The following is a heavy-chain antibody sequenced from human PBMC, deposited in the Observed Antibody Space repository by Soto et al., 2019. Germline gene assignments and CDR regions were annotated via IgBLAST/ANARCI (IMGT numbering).Heavy chain of an antibody. CDR1: GYTFSTYG. D-gene: IGHD2-2*01. CDR3: AKGHTPAEISMPRTFHN. CDR2: INPFKGDT. V-gene: IGHV1-18*01. J-gene: IGHJ4*02. Sequence: QVQLVQSGAEMKKPGASVKVSCKASGYTFSTYGITWVRQAPGQGLDWMGWINPFKGDTNSAARFQDRVTMTTDTSTRTAYMELRSLRSDDTAVYYCAKGHTPAEISMPRTFHNWGQGTLVTVSS.